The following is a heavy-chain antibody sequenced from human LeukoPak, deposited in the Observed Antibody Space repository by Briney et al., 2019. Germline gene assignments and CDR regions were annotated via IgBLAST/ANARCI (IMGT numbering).Heavy chain of an antibody. V-gene: IGHV3-48*04. Sequence: GGSLRLSCAASGFTFSSYSMNWVRQAPGKGLEWVSYIGNSGRTIYYADSLKGRCTISRDNAKNSLYLQMNSLRAEDTAVYYCARMRYGSGSDFDYWGQGTLVTVSS. CDR2: IGNSGRTI. J-gene: IGHJ4*02. CDR1: GFTFSSYS. D-gene: IGHD3-10*01. CDR3: ARMRYGSGSDFDY.